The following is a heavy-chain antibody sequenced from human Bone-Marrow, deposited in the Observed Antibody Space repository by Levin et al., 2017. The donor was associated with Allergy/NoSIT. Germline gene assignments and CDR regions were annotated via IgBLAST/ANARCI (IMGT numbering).Heavy chain of an antibody. CDR3: ATVHSSGWDA. V-gene: IGHV1-69*06. CDR1: GGSFTDYS. CDR2: ITPIFETA. Sequence: SVKVSCKVSGGSFTDYSISWVRQAPGLGLEWMGGITPIFETAYFAENLQGRVTITADRSATTVYMELSSLRPEDTAIYYCATVHSSGWDAWGPGTLVTVSS. D-gene: IGHD6-19*01. J-gene: IGHJ4*02.